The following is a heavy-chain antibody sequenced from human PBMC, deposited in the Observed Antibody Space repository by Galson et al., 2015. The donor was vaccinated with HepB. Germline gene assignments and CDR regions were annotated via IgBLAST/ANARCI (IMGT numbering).Heavy chain of an antibody. V-gene: IGHV3-9*01. CDR2: ISWNSGSI. CDR3: AKDIGPAAIGRGFDY. J-gene: IGHJ4*02. D-gene: IGHD2-2*02. CDR1: GVSLSVHA. Sequence: ALRLSCAASGVSLSVHAMTWVRHAPGNGLEGVSGISWNSGSIGYADSVKGRFTISRDNAKNSLYLQMNSLRAEDTALYYCAKDIGPAAIGRGFDYWGQGTLVTVSS.